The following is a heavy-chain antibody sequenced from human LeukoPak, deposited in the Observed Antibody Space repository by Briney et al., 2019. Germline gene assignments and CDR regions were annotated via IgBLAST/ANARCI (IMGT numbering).Heavy chain of an antibody. J-gene: IGHJ5*02. V-gene: IGHV4-59*01. CDR1: GGSISSYY. Sequence: PSETLSLTCTISGGSISSYYWSWIRQPPGKGLEWIGYIYYSGSTNYNPSLKSRVTISVDTYKNQFSLKPSSVTAADTAVYYCARELKGELRYNWFDPWGQGTLVTVSS. CDR3: ARELKGELRYNWFDP. D-gene: IGHD1-26*01. CDR2: IYYSGST.